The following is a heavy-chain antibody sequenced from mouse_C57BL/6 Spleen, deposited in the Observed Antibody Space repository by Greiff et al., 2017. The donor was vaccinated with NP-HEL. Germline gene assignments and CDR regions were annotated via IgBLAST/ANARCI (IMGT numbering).Heavy chain of an antibody. J-gene: IGHJ1*03. V-gene: IGHV1-69*01. Sequence: QVQLQQPGAELVMPGASVKLSCKASGYTFTSYWMHWVQQRPGQGLEWIGEIDPSDSYTNYNHKFKGKSTLTVDKSSSTAYMQLSSLTSEDSAVYYCARGGYYGSRHWYFDVWGTGTTVTVSS. CDR2: IDPSDSYT. CDR3: ARGGYYGSRHWYFDV. D-gene: IGHD1-1*01. CDR1: GYTFTSYW.